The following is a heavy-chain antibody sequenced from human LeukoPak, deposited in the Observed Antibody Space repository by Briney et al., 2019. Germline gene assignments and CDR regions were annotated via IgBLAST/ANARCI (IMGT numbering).Heavy chain of an antibody. CDR3: AKSEAAGYDSTFDY. CDR1: GLTFSGFA. V-gene: IGHV3-30*18. J-gene: IGHJ4*02. D-gene: IGHD6-13*01. Sequence: GGSLSLSCEASGLTFSGFAINWVRQAPGKGPRWVAVMSYGGQNERYADSVKGRFTISRDNSKNTLYLQMNSLRAEDTAVYYCAKSEAAGYDSTFDYWGQGTPVTVSS. CDR2: MSYGGQNE.